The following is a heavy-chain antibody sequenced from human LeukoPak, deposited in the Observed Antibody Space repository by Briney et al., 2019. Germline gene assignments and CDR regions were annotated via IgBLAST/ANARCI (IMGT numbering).Heavy chain of an antibody. D-gene: IGHD2-15*01. CDR1: GFTFGDYA. J-gene: IGHJ4*02. V-gene: IGHV3-9*01. CDR3: ARWRSQQSEFDL. CDR2: ISWNSGSI. Sequence: PGRSLRLSCAASGFTFGDYAMHWVRQAPGKGLEWVSGISWNSGSIGYADSVKGRFTISRDNAKNSLYLQMNSLRAEDTAIYYCARWRSQQSEFDLWGQGTLATISS.